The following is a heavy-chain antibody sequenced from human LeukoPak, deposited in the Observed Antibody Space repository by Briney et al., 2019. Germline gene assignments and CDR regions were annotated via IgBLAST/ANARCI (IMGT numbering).Heavy chain of an antibody. CDR3: AREGGRTGYYDSSGRNWFDP. CDR1: GGTFSSYA. D-gene: IGHD3-22*01. Sequence: GASVKVSSKASGGTFSSYAISWVRQAPGQGLEWMGGIIPIFGTANYAQKFQGRVTITADESTSTAYMELSSLRSEDTAVYYCAREGGRTGYYDSSGRNWFDPWGQGTLVTVSS. V-gene: IGHV1-69*01. J-gene: IGHJ5*02. CDR2: IIPIFGTA.